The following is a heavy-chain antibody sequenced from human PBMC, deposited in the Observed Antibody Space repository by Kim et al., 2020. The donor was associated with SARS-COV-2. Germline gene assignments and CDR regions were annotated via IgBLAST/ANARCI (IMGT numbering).Heavy chain of an antibody. Sequence: VKGRFTISRDNAKNSLYLQMNSLRAEDTAVYYCARDRGSSWPINYYFDYWGQGTLVTVSS. D-gene: IGHD6-13*01. J-gene: IGHJ4*02. CDR3: ARDRGSSWPINYYFDY. V-gene: IGHV3-11*04.